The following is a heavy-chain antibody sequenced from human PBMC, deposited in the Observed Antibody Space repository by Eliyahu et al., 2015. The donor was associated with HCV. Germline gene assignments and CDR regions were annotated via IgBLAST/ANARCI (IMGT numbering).Heavy chain of an antibody. V-gene: IGHV3-7*01. CDR2: IKQDGSEK. Sequence: EVQLVESGGGLVQPGGSLRLSCAASGFTFSSYWMSWVRQAPGKGLEWVANIKQDGSEKYXVDSVKGRFTISRDNAKNSLYLQMNSLRAEDTAVYYCARDQQQLEIYYYYYYGMDVWGQGTTVTVSS. CDR3: ARDQQQLEIYYYYYYGMDV. J-gene: IGHJ6*02. CDR1: GFTFSSYW. D-gene: IGHD6-13*01.